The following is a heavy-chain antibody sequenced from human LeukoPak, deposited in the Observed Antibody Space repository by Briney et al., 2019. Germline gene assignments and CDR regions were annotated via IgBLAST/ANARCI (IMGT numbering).Heavy chain of an antibody. Sequence: GRSLRLSCAASGFTFSNYAIHWVRQAPDKGLEWVTVISFDGSNKYYADSVKGRFTIPRDNSKNTLYLQMNSLRAEDTAVYYCARDVDTALDYWGQGTLVTVSS. D-gene: IGHD5-18*01. V-gene: IGHV3-30-3*01. CDR1: GFTFSNYA. J-gene: IGHJ4*02. CDR3: ARDVDTALDY. CDR2: ISFDGSNK.